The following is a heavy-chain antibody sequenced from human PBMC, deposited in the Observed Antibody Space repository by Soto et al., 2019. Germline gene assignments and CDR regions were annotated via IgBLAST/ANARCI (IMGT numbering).Heavy chain of an antibody. CDR1: GGSISSGGYC. Sequence: PSETLSLTWTVSGGSISSGGYCWSWIRQHPGKGLEWIGYIYYSGITYYNPSLKSRVSISVDTAKNQFSLKLRSVTAADTAVYHCARGSDIVVVPAGTWFDPWGQGTLVTVSS. V-gene: IGHV4-31*02. CDR2: IYYSGIT. D-gene: IGHD2-2*01. CDR3: ARGSDIVVVPAGTWFDP. J-gene: IGHJ5*02.